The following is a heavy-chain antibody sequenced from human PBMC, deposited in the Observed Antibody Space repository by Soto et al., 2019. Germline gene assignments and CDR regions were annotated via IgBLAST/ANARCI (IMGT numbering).Heavy chain of an antibody. CDR2: INANSGGT. CDR1: GYTFTGYY. Sequence: QVLLVQSGAEVKKPGASVKVSCKASGYTFTGYYMHWVRQAPGQGLEWMGWINANSGGTSYAQKFQGRVTMTRDTSISTAYMDLARLTSDDTAVYFCARGWERSSYAYLRFDPWGQGTLVTVAS. CDR3: ARGWERSSYAYLRFDP. D-gene: IGHD5-18*01. J-gene: IGHJ5*02. V-gene: IGHV1-2*02.